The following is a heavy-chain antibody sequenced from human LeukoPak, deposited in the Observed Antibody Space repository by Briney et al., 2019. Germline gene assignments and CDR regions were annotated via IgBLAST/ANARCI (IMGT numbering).Heavy chain of an antibody. Sequence: GGSLRLSCAASGFTFSSYAMHWVRQAPGKGLEWVAVISYDGSNKYYVDSVKGRFTISRDNAKNPLYLEMNSLRAEDTALYFCAREITYQHSSAYDYWGQGTRVTVSS. J-gene: IGHJ4*02. D-gene: IGHD3-22*01. V-gene: IGHV3-30*04. CDR1: GFTFSSYA. CDR2: ISYDGSNK. CDR3: AREITYQHSSAYDY.